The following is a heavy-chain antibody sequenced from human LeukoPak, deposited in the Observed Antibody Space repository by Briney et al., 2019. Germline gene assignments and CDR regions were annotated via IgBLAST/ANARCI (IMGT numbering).Heavy chain of an antibody. V-gene: IGHV4-39*07. CDR2: IYYSGST. CDR3: ARGGGNSYYYYYMDV. CDR1: GGSISSSSYY. J-gene: IGHJ6*03. Sequence: SETLSLTCTVSGGSISSSSYYWGWIRQPPGKGLEWIGSIYYSGSTYYNLSPKSRVTISVDTSKNQFSLKLSSVTAADTAVYYCARGGGNSYYYYYMDVWGKGTTVTVSS. D-gene: IGHD4-23*01.